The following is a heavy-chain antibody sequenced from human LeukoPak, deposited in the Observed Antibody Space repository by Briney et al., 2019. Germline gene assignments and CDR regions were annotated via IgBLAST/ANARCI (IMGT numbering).Heavy chain of an antibody. D-gene: IGHD5-18*01. CDR2: IYSDGTT. J-gene: IGHJ5*02. CDR1: GFTVSSNY. V-gene: IGHV3-53*01. CDR3: ASDLYGADTSMNT. Sequence: PGGSLRLSCAASGFTVSSNYMNWVRQAPGMGLEWVSVIYSDGTTYYADSVKGRFTVSRDNFKNTLNLQMNSLRAEDTAVYYCASDLYGADTSMNTWGQGTLVTVSS.